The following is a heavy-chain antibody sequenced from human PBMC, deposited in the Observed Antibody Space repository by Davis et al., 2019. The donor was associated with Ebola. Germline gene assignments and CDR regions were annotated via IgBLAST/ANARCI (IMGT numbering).Heavy chain of an antibody. Sequence: PSETLSLTCAISGDSVSSGGWNWIRQSPSRGLEWLGRTYYNSKWYNDYAPSVKSRITVNPDTSKNQFSLQLNSVTPEDTAVYYCVRLVWTPKGFDYWGQGTQVTVSS. CDR1: GDSVSSGG. CDR3: VRLVWTPKGFDY. CDR2: TYYNSKWYN. D-gene: IGHD2-21*01. V-gene: IGHV6-1*01. J-gene: IGHJ4*02.